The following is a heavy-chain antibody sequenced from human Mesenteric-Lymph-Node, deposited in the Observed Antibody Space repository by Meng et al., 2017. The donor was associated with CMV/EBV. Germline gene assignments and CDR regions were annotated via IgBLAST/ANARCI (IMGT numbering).Heavy chain of an antibody. CDR1: GFTFSSHW. J-gene: IGHJ6*02. CDR2: VTGRGHRT. D-gene: IGHD6-19*01. V-gene: IGHV3-23*01. Sequence: LSLTCAASGFTFSSHWMSWVRQAPGKGLEWVSTVTGRGHRTYYAESLRGRFTISRDNAENTMYLQMNSLREEDTALYYCAKDIRASSGWTRPYYYGLDVWGQGTTVTVSS. CDR3: AKDIRASSGWTRPYYYGLDV.